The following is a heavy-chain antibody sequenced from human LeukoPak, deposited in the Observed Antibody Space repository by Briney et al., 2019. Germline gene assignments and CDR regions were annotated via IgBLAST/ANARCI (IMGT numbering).Heavy chain of an antibody. CDR3: ARGKSGKNYFSFDS. CDR2: ILSGGTK. D-gene: IGHD1-26*01. V-gene: IGHV3-53*01. CDR1: GFIVSTSY. J-gene: IGHJ4*02. Sequence: GGSLRLSCGGSGFIVSTSYMSWVRQAPGKGLEWVSVILSGGTKYYADSVRGRFSISRDNSKNTVYPQMNTLRAEDTAIYYCARGKSGKNYFSFDSWGQGALVTVSS.